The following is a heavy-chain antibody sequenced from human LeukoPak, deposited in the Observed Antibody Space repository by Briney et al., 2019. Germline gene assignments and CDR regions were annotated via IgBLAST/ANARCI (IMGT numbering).Heavy chain of an antibody. CDR1: GGTFSSYA. CDR2: IIPIFGTA. J-gene: IGHJ4*02. D-gene: IGHD3-16*01. Sequence: ASVKVSCKASGGTFSSYAISWVRQAPGQGLEWMGRIIPIFGTANYAQKFQGRVTITADKSTSTAYMELSSLRSEDTAVYYCARGGYDYVGDYWGQGTLVTVSS. CDR3: ARGGYDYVGDY. V-gene: IGHV1-69*06.